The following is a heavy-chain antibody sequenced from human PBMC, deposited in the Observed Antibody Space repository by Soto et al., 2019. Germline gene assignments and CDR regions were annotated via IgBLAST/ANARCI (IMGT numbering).Heavy chain of an antibody. CDR3: ARAPYYDFWNGLYHGKWFDP. D-gene: IGHD3-3*01. J-gene: IGHJ5*02. CDR2: IIPIFRKT. CDR1: GGTFSSYG. Sequence: QMQLVQSGAEVQKPGSSVKVSCKASGGTFSSYGISWVRQAPGQGLEWMGGIIPIFRKTNYAQKFQGRVTFTADESTSTAYMDLSSLRAEDTAVYFCARAPYYDFWNGLYHGKWFDPWGQGTLVTVST. V-gene: IGHV1-69*01.